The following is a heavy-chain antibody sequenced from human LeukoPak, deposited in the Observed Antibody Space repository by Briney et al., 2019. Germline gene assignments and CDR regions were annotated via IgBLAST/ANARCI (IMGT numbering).Heavy chain of an antibody. CDR1: GYIFTSYG. V-gene: IGHV1-2*02. D-gene: IGHD5-18*01. CDR3: ARAARIQLGVNWFDP. J-gene: IGHJ5*02. CDR2: INPNSGGT. Sequence: GASVKVSCKASGYIFTSYGITWVRQAPGQGLEWMGWINPNSGGTNYAQKFQGRVTMTRDTSISTAYMELSRLRSDDTAVYYCARAARIQLGVNWFDPWGQGTLVTVSS.